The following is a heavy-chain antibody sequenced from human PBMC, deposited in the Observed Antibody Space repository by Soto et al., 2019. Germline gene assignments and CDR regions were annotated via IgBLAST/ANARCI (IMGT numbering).Heavy chain of an antibody. CDR3: ARRIATGKIPYDY. J-gene: IGHJ4*02. CDR1: GYTFIDYY. Sequence: ASVKVSCKASGYTFIDYYIHWVRPAPGQGLEWMGWVNPKSGETRYAQMFQDRVAMSRDTSIGTVYMEMNRLTSDDTAVYYCARRIATGKIPYDYWGQGTRVTVSS. CDR2: VNPKSGET. D-gene: IGHD2-15*01. V-gene: IGHV1-2*02.